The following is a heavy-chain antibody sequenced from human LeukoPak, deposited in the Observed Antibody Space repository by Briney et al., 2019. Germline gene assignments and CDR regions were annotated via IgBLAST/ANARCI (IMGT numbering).Heavy chain of an antibody. V-gene: IGHV3-64*01. CDR3: ARDRGNWNYYYYYMDV. D-gene: IGHD1-20*01. Sequence: GGSLRLSCAASGFTFSSYAMHWVRQAPGKGLEYVSAISSNGGSTYYANSVKGRFTISRDNSKNTLYLQMNSLRAEDTAVYYCARDRGNWNYYYYYMDVWGKGTTVTVSS. CDR1: GFTFSSYA. CDR2: ISSNGGST. J-gene: IGHJ6*03.